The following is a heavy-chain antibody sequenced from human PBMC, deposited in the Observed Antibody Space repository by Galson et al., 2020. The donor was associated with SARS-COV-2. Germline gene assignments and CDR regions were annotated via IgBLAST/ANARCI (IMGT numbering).Heavy chain of an antibody. CDR1: GGSISSDNW. CDR3: SRPKTGAQFAS. Sequence: SETLSLTCAVSGGSISSDNWWSWVRQPPGKGLEWIGDIYHSGTTNYNPSLKSRVTISVDKSKNQFSLNLKSVTAADTAVYFCSRPKTGAQFASWGQGTLVTVS. V-gene: IGHV4-4*02. J-gene: IGHJ4*02. CDR2: IYHSGTT. D-gene: IGHD7-27*01.